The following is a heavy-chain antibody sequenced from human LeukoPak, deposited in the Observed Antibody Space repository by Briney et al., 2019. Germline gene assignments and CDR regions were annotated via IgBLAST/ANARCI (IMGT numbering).Heavy chain of an antibody. CDR1: GFTFSSYD. CDR2: IGTAGDT. J-gene: IGHJ6*02. V-gene: IGHV3-13*01. CDR3: ARAVYGAYYYGMDV. D-gene: IGHD2-8*01. Sequence: AGGSLRLSCAASGFTFSSYDMHWVRQATGKGLEWVSAIGTAGDTYYPGSVKGRFTISRENAKNSLYLQMNSLRAGDTAVYYCARAVYGAYYYGMDVWGQGTTVTVSS.